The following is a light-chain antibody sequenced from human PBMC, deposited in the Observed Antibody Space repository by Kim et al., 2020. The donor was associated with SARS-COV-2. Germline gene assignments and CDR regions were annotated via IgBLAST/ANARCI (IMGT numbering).Light chain of an antibody. CDR3: QSADSSGTSWV. Sequence: SYELTQPPSVSVSPGQTARITCSGDALPKQYAYWYQQKPGQAPVLVIYKDSERPSGIPERFSGSSSGTTVTLTISGVQAEDEADYYCQSADSSGTSWVFGGGTQLIVL. J-gene: IGLJ3*02. CDR2: KDS. CDR1: ALPKQY. V-gene: IGLV3-25*03.